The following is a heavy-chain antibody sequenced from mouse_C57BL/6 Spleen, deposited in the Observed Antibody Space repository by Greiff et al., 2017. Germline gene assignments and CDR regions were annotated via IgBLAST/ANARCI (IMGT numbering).Heavy chain of an antibody. CDR3: ARFLYYDYDWYFDV. D-gene: IGHD2-4*01. V-gene: IGHV5-9*01. J-gene: IGHJ1*03. CDR1: GFTFSSYT. CDR2: ISGGGGNT. Sequence: EVKLVESGGGLVKPGGSLKLSCAASGFTFSSYTMSWVRQTPEKRLEWVATISGGGGNTYYPDSVKGRFTISRDNAKNTLYLQMSSLRSEDTALYYCARFLYYDYDWYFDVWGTGTTVTVSS.